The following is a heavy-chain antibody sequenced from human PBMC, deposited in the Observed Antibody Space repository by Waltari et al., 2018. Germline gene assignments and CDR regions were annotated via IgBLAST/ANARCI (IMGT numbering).Heavy chain of an antibody. Sequence: QLQLQESGPGLVKPSETLSLTCTVSGGSISSSSYYWGWIRQPPGKGLEWIGSIYYSGSTYYNPSLKSRVTISVDTSKNQFSLKLSSVTAADTAVYYSARGGSSSRYFDYWGQGTLVTVSS. CDR1: GGSISSSSYY. D-gene: IGHD6-6*01. CDR2: IYYSGST. V-gene: IGHV4-39*07. CDR3: ARGGSSSRYFDY. J-gene: IGHJ4*02.